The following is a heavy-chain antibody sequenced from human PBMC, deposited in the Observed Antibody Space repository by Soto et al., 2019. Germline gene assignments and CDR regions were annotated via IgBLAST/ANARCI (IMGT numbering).Heavy chain of an antibody. Sequence: GGSLRLSCAASGFTFSMYWMTWVRQAPGKGLEWVANIKEDGNKTNYVDSVKGRFTISRDNAKNSLYLQMSSLRAEDTAVYYCARDFSPVYSGIWYDAFDVWGQGTVVTVSS. CDR1: GFTFSMYW. J-gene: IGHJ3*01. CDR3: ARDFSPVYSGIWYDAFDV. V-gene: IGHV3-7*01. D-gene: IGHD5-12*01. CDR2: IKEDGNKT.